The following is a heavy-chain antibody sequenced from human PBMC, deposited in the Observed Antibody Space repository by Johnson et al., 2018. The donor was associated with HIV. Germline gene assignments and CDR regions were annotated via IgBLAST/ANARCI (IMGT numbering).Heavy chain of an antibody. CDR1: GFTFSSYG. D-gene: IGHD3-16*01. J-gene: IGHJ3*02. V-gene: IGHV3-30*03. CDR2: ISYDGSNK. CDR3: ARGGSMWGRLVLGEKGGAFDI. Sequence: VQLVESGGGVVQPGRSLRLSCAASGFTFSSYGMHWVRQAPGKGLEWVAVISYDGSNKYYADSVKGRFTISRDNAKNSLYLQMNSLRAEDTALYYCARGGSMWGRLVLGEKGGAFDIWGQGTMVTVSS.